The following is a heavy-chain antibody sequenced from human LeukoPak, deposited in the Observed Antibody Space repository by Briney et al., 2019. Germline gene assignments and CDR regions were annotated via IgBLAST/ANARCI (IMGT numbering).Heavy chain of an antibody. CDR1: GYTFTSYD. D-gene: IGHD1-26*01. CDR3: ARFSGSYYGSGAFDI. J-gene: IGHJ3*02. Sequence: GASVKVSCKASGYTFTSYDINWVRQATGQGLEWMGWMNPNSGNTGYPQRFRGRVTITRNTSISTAYMELSSLRSEDTAVYYCARFSGSYYGSGAFDIWGQGTIITVSS. CDR2: MNPNSGNT. V-gene: IGHV1-8*03.